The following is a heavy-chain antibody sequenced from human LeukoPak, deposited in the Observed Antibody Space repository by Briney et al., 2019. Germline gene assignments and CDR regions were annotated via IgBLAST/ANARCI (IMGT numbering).Heavy chain of an antibody. Sequence: PSETLSLTCTVSGVSISSYYWSWIRQPPGKGLEWIGYIYYSGSTNYNPSLKSRVTISVDTSKNQFSLKLSSVTAADTAVYYCARAPFGVARGWFDPWGQGTLVTVSS. CDR2: IYYSGST. J-gene: IGHJ5*02. CDR1: GVSISSYY. V-gene: IGHV4-59*01. CDR3: ARAPFGVARGWFDP. D-gene: IGHD3-3*01.